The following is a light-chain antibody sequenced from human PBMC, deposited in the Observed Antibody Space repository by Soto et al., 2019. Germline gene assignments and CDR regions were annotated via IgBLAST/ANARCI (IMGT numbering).Light chain of an antibody. Sequence: DLVLTPSPESLSVSLGARATINCKSSQSVLYSSNNKNYLNWYQQKPGQPPKLLIYWASTRESGVPDRFSGSGSGTDFTLTISSRQVEDVAVYYFQQYYSTRWLTFGRGTKV. CDR3: QQYYSTRWLT. V-gene: IGKV4-1*01. CDR2: WAS. J-gene: IGKJ4*01. CDR1: QSVLYSSNNKNY.